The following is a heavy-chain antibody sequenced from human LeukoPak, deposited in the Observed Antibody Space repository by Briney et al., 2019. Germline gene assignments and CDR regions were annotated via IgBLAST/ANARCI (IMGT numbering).Heavy chain of an antibody. V-gene: IGHV4-39*01. CDR3: ARLSKGRFFDYVFDF. CDR2: IYYTGST. J-gene: IGHJ4*02. CDR1: GDSVSDTIYY. D-gene: IGHD3-9*01. Sequence: SETLSRTCTVSGDSVSDTIYYWGWIRQPPGQGLQWIGNIYYTGSTYYNPSLRSRVTMSVDTSKNQFSLKMSSVTAADTAVYYCARLSKGRFFDYVFDFWGQGTLLTVSA.